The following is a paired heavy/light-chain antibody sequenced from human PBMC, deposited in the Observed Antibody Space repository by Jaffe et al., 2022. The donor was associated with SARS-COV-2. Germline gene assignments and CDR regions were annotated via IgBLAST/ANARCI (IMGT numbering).Heavy chain of an antibody. Sequence: EVQLVESGGGLVQPGGSLRLSCAASGFTFSSYWMSWVRQAPGKGLEWVANIKQDGSEKYYVDSVKGRFTISRDNAKNSLYLQMNSLRAEDTAVYYCARDFPLRCGGDCYPHFFDYWGQGTLVTVSS. CDR1: GFTFSSYW. J-gene: IGHJ4*02. D-gene: IGHD2-21*02. CDR3: ARDFPLRCGGDCYPHFFDY. CDR2: IKQDGSEK. V-gene: IGHV3-7*01.
Light chain of an antibody. CDR1: QGISSW. J-gene: IGKJ4*01. CDR3: QQANSFPRT. Sequence: DIQMTQSPSSVSASVGDRVTITCRASQGISSWLAWYQQKPGKAPKLLIYAASSLQSGVPSRFSGSGSGTDFTLTISSLQPEDFATYYCQQANSFPRTFGGGTKVEIK. V-gene: IGKV1D-12*01. CDR2: AAS.